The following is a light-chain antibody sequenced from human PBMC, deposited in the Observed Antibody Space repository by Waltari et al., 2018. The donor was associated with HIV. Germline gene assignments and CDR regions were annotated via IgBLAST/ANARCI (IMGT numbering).Light chain of an antibody. V-gene: IGLV1-44*01. Sequence: QSVLRQPPSASGTPGQRVTISCSGSRSNIGSNNVNWYQQLPGTAPKLLIYSNNRWPSGVPDRFSGSKSGTSASLAISGLQSEDEADYYCSAWDDNVNALFGGGTKLTVL. CDR1: RSNIGSNN. CDR2: SNN. J-gene: IGLJ2*01. CDR3: SAWDDNVNAL.